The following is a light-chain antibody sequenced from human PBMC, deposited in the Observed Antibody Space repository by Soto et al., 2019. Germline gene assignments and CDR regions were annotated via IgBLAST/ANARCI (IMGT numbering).Light chain of an antibody. CDR3: QQYGSSPRT. J-gene: IGKJ1*01. CDR2: GTS. Sequence: EIELTQSPGTLSLSPGERATLSCRASQSVSSSYLAWYQQKPGQAPRLLIYGTSNRATGIPDRFSGSGSGTDFSLTISSLEPGDLAVYYCQQYGSSPRTFGQGTKVDIK. V-gene: IGKV3-20*01. CDR1: QSVSSSY.